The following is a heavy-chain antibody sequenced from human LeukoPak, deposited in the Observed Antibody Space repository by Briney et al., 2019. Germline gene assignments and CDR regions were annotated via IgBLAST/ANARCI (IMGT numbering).Heavy chain of an antibody. D-gene: IGHD3-10*01. Sequence: ASVKVSCKVSGYTLTELSMHWVRQAPGKGLEWMGGFDPEDGETIYAQKFQGRVTMTEDTSTDTAYMELSRLRSDDTAVYHCARGHGSYYYYMDVWGKGTTVTVSS. J-gene: IGHJ6*03. CDR3: ARGHGSYYYYMDV. CDR2: FDPEDGET. CDR1: GYTLTELS. V-gene: IGHV1-24*01.